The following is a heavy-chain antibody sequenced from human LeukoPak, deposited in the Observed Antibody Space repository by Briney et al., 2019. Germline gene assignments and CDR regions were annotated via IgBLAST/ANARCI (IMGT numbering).Heavy chain of an antibody. CDR1: GFTFSSYA. CDR3: ARDYTDLLDAFDI. CDR2: ISYDGRNK. Sequence: GGSLRLSCAASGFTFSSYAMHWVRQAPGKGLEWVAVISYDGRNKYYADSVKGRFTISRDNSKNTLYLQMNSLRAEDTAAYYCARDYTDLLDAFDIWGQGTMVTVSS. D-gene: IGHD3-16*01. J-gene: IGHJ3*02. V-gene: IGHV3-30-3*01.